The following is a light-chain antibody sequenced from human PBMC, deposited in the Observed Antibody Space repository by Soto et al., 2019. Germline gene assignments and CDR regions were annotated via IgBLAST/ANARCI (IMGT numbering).Light chain of an antibody. CDR2: KVS. V-gene: IGKV2-30*01. CDR1: QSLLYGDGNTF. Sequence: EVVMTQLPLSLPVTLGQPSSISFRSSQSLLYGDGNTFLSWYHQRPGLSPRRLIYKVSKRDSGIPDRFSGSGSGTDFALKISRVEAEDVGVYYCMQGTHWPITFGQGTRLEIK. J-gene: IGKJ5*01. CDR3: MQGTHWPIT.